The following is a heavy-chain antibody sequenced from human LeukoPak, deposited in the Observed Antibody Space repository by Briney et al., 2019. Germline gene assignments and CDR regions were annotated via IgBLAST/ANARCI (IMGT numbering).Heavy chain of an antibody. J-gene: IGHJ2*01. CDR1: GGSISSGGYY. Sequence: SQTLSLTCTVSGGSISSGGYYWSWIRQHPEKGLEWIVYLYSIGSTYYNPSLKSRVTISVDTSKNQVSLKMSSVTAADTAVYYCARDSSGDYWYFGLWGRGTLVTVSS. V-gene: IGHV4-31*03. CDR2: LYSIGST. D-gene: IGHD4-17*01. CDR3: ARDSSGDYWYFGL.